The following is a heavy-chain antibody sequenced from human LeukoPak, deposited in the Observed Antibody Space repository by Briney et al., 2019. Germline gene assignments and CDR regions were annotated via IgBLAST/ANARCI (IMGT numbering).Heavy chain of an antibody. Sequence: PSETLSFTCAVYGGSFSGYYWSWIRQPPGKGLEWIGEINHSGGTNYNPSLKSRVTISVDTSKNQFSLKLSSVTAADTAVYYCARARSSSWYVIDYWGQGTLVTVSS. CDR3: ARARSSSWYVIDY. CDR2: INHSGGT. J-gene: IGHJ4*02. CDR1: GGSFSGYY. D-gene: IGHD6-13*01. V-gene: IGHV4-34*01.